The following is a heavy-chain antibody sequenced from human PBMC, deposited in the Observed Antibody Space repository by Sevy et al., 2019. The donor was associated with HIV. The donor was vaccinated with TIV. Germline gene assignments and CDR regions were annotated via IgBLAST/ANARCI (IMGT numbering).Heavy chain of an antibody. D-gene: IGHD3-3*01. CDR2: IYSGGST. CDR3: ARDRRGITIFGVVTYGMDV. V-gene: IGHV3-53*01. J-gene: IGHJ6*02. Sequence: GGSLRLSCAASGFTVSSNYMSWVRQAPGKGLERVSVIYSGGSTYYADSVKGRFTISRDNSKNTLYLQMNSLRAEDTAVYYCARDRRGITIFGVVTYGMDVWGQGTTVTVSS. CDR1: GFTVSSNY.